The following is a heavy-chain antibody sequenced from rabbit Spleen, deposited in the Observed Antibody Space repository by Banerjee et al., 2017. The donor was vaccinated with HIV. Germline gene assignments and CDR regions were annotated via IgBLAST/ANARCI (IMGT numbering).Heavy chain of an antibody. CDR2: IDTGSGST. CDR1: GFDFSSNE. D-gene: IGHD8-1*01. Sequence: QEQLVESGGGLVQPEGSLTLTCTGSGFDFSSNEMCWVRQAPGKGLEWIGCIDTGSGSTYYASWAKGRFTISKTSSTTVTLQLKSLTGAHTATYFCARDDYGGRGYATQLNLWGPGTLVTVS. V-gene: IGHV1S45*01. CDR3: ARDDYGGRGYATQLNL. J-gene: IGHJ4*01.